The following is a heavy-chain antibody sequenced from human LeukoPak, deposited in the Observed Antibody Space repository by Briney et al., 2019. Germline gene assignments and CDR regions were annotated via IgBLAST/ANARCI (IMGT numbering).Heavy chain of an antibody. D-gene: IGHD4-17*01. J-gene: IGHJ3*02. CDR1: GFTVSSNY. CDR3: GRDPNGDYIGAFDM. V-gene: IGHV3-53*01. CDR2: IYSGGST. Sequence: TGGSLRLSCAASGFTVSSNYMSWVRQAPGKGLEWVSCIYSGGSTNYADPVKGRFTISRDNSKNTLFLQMNNLRPEDTAVYYCGRDPNGDYIGAFDMWGPGTMVTVSS.